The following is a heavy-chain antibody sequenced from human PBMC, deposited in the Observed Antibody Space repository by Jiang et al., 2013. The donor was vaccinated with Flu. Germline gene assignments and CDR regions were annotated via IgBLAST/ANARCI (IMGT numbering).Heavy chain of an antibody. V-gene: IGHV4-59*01. J-gene: IGHJ6*04. CDR3: ARVKSDYDFWSGPGNYYYYGMDV. CDR2: IYYSGST. D-gene: IGHD3-3*01. CDR1: GGSISSYY. Sequence: PGLVKPSETLSLTCTVSGGSISSYYWSWIRQPPGKGLEWIGYIYYSGSTNYNPSLKSRVTISVDTSKNQFSLKLSSVTAADTAVYYCARVKSDYDFWSGPGNYYYYGMDVWGKGTTVTVSS.